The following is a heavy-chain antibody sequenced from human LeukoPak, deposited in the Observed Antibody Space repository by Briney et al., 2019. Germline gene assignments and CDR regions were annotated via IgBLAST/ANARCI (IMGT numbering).Heavy chain of an antibody. V-gene: IGHV4-59*01. Sequence: SEPLSLTCTVSGVSISSYYWLWIRQPPGKGLEWMGYIYYSGSTMYNPSLKRRVTISVDTSKNQFSLKLNSMTAADTVVYYCAKVESVGDFLDYWGQGTLVTVS. CDR3: AKVESVGDFLDY. CDR2: IYYSGST. J-gene: IGHJ4*02. CDR1: GVSISSYY. D-gene: IGHD2-21*02.